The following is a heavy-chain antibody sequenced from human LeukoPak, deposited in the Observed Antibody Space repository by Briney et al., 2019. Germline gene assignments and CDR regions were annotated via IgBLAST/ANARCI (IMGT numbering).Heavy chain of an antibody. CDR2: IKQDGSEK. Sequence: GGSLRLSCAASGFTFSSYWMSWVRQAPGKGLEWVANIKQDGSEKYYVDSVKGRFTISRDNAKNSLYLQMNSLRAEDTAVYYCARLALKRWLVLPDYFDYWGQGTLVTVSS. CDR3: ARLALKRWLVLPDYFDY. CDR1: GFTFSSYW. D-gene: IGHD6-19*01. V-gene: IGHV3-7*01. J-gene: IGHJ4*02.